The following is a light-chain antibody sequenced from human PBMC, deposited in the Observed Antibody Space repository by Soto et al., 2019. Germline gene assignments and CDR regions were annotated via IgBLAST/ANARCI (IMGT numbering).Light chain of an antibody. CDR2: AAS. Sequence: QLSQSQSSLSAFVGDRVTISCRASQSISSYLNWYQQKPGKAPKLLIYAASSLQSGVPSRFSGSGSGTDFTLTISGLQPEDFATYYCQQSYSTPSITFAQGTRLEIK. J-gene: IGKJ5*01. V-gene: IGKV1-39*01. CDR1: QSISSY. CDR3: QQSYSTPSIT.